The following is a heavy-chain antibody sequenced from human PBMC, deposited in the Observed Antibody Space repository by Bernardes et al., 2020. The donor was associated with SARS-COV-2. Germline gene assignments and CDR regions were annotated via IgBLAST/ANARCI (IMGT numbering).Heavy chain of an antibody. CDR2: INPHSGAT. Sequence: ASVKVSCKPSGYSFTGYYIHWVRQAPGQGLEWMGWINPHSGATNFAQNFQGRVTLTRDTSISIVYMELSRLRSDDTAVYYCARGGQWLTLGPWENIDPWGPGTLVTVSS. CDR3: ARGGQWLTLGPWENIDP. CDR1: GYSFTGYY. J-gene: IGHJ5*02. D-gene: IGHD6-19*01. V-gene: IGHV1-2*02.